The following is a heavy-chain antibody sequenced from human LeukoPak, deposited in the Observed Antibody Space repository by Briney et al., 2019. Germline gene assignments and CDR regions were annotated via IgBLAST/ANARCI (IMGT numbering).Heavy chain of an antibody. CDR2: INHSGST. Sequence: SETLSLTCAVYGGSFSGYYWSWIRQPPGKGLEWIGEINHSGSTNYNPSLKSRVTISVDTSKNQFSLKLSSVTAADTAVYYCARGRRVRGPLDYWGREPWSPSPQ. CDR3: ARGRRVRGPLDY. D-gene: IGHD3-10*01. J-gene: IGHJ4*02. V-gene: IGHV4-34*01. CDR1: GGSFSGYY.